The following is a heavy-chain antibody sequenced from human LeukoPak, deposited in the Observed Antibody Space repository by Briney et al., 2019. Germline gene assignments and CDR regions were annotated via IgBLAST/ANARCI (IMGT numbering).Heavy chain of an antibody. D-gene: IGHD6-19*01. V-gene: IGHV4-34*01. CDR1: GGSFSGYY. Sequence: PSETLSLTCAVYGGSFSGYYWSWIRQPPGKGLEWIGEINHSGSTSYNPSLKSRVTMSVDTSKNQFSLKLSSVTAADTAVYYCARYSGWYRDFDYWGQGTLVTVSS. CDR2: INHSGST. J-gene: IGHJ4*02. CDR3: ARYSGWYRDFDY.